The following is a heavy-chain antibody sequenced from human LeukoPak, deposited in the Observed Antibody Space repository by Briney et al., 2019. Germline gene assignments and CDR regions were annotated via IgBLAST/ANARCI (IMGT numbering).Heavy chain of an antibody. D-gene: IGHD5-12*01. J-gene: IGHJ5*02. CDR2: INHSGST. CDR1: GGSFSGYY. Sequence: SETLSLTCAAYGGSFSGYYWSWIRQPPGKGLEWIGEINHSGSTNYNPSLKSRVTISVDTSKNQFSLKLSSVTAADTAVYYCARGRGYSGYENWFDPWGQGTLVTVSS. CDR3: ARGRGYSGYENWFDP. V-gene: IGHV4-34*01.